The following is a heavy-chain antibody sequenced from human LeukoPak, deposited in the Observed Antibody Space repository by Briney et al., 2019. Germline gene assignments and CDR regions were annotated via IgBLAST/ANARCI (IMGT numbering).Heavy chain of an antibody. CDR2: IRQDGSDQ. Sequence: GGSLRLSCAASGFTFSSYSMHWVRQAPGKGLEWVGGIRQDGSDQYYADSVKGQFIISRDNSKNTLYLQMNSLRAEDTAVYYCARELSEMATISPFDYWGQGTLVTVSS. D-gene: IGHD5-24*01. V-gene: IGHV3-30*04. CDR3: ARELSEMATISPFDY. CDR1: GFTFSSYS. J-gene: IGHJ4*02.